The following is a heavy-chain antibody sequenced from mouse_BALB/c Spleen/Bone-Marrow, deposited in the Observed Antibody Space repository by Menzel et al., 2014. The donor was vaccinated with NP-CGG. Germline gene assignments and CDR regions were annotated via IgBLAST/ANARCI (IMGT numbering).Heavy chain of an antibody. CDR3: AREGYDNDGGRSMDY. J-gene: IGHJ4*01. Sequence: VQLQQSGPELVRPGTSVKVSCKASGYAFTNYLMEWVKQRPGQGLEWIGLIDPGSGGTNYNEKFKGKATLTADKSSSTAYMQLSSLTSDDSAVYFCAREGYDNDGGRSMDYWGQGTSVTVSS. CDR1: GYAFTNYL. CDR2: IDPGSGGT. D-gene: IGHD2-4*01. V-gene: IGHV1-54*01.